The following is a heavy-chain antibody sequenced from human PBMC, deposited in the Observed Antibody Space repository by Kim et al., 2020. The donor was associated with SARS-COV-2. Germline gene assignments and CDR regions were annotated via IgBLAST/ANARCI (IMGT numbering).Heavy chain of an antibody. J-gene: IGHJ5*02. D-gene: IGHD2-2*01. CDR3: ARAYCSGTSCLGWFDP. V-gene: IGHV4-34*01. CDR2: INHSGST. Sequence: SETLSLTCAVYGGSFSGYYWSWIRQPPGKGLEWIGEINHSGSTNYNPSLKSRVTISVDTSKNQFSLKLSSVTAADTAVYYCARAYCSGTSCLGWFDPWG. CDR1: GGSFSGYY.